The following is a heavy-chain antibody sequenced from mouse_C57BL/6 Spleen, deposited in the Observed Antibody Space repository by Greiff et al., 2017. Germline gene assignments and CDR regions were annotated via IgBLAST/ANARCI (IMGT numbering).Heavy chain of an antibody. J-gene: IGHJ2*01. V-gene: IGHV3-6*01. CDR1: GYSITSGYY. CDR2: ISYDGSN. Sequence: EVKLQESGPGLVKPSQSLSLTCSVTGYSITSGYYWNWIRQFPGNKLEWMGYISYDGSNNYNPSLQNRISITRDTSKNQFFLKLNSVTTEDTATYYCARDSYFDYWGQGTTLTVSS. CDR3: ARDSYFDY.